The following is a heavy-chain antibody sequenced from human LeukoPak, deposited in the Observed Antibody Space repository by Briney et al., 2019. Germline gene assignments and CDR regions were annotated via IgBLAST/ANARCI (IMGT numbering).Heavy chain of an antibody. Sequence: PGGSLRLSCVASGFNFNDYSMSWVRQVPGKGLEWVSSISSSSSYLFYADSVKGRFTISRDNTKNSLHLQMNGLRAEDTAVYYCARDPAVGYIYYYYYMDVWGKGTTVTVSS. CDR3: ARDPAVGYIYYYYYMDV. J-gene: IGHJ6*03. CDR1: GFNFNDYS. V-gene: IGHV3-21*01. D-gene: IGHD6-19*01. CDR2: ISSSSSYL.